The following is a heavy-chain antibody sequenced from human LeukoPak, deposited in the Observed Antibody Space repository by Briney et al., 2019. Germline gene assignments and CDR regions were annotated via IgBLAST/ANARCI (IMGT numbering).Heavy chain of an antibody. CDR1: GFTFSSYW. D-gene: IGHD1-7*01. Sequence: GGSLRLSCAASGFTFSSYWMSWVRQAPGKGLEWVSAISETGDDTYYADSVKGRFTISRDNSKNTLYLEMNSLRAEDTAKYYCAKYNWNYFPFDYWGQGIWVTVSS. J-gene: IGHJ4*02. V-gene: IGHV3-23*01. CDR2: ISETGDDT. CDR3: AKYNWNYFPFDY.